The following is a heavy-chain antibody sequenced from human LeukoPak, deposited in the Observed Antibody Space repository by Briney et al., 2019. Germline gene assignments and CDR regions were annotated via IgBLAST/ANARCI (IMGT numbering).Heavy chain of an antibody. V-gene: IGHV4-59*01. CDR3: ARVFDDYYDSSADPPLWFDP. Sequence: NSGGSLRLSCAASGFTFGDFAMHWVRQPPGMGLEWIGYVYYSGSPNYNPSLKSRVTISVDTSKNQFSLRLRSVTAADTAVYYCARVFDDYYDSSADPPLWFDPWGQGTLVTVSS. J-gene: IGHJ5*02. CDR1: GFTFGDFA. D-gene: IGHD3-22*01. CDR2: VYYSGSP.